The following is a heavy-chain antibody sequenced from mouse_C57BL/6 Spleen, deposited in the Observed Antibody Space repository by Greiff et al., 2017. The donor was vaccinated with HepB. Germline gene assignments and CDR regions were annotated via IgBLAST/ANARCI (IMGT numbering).Heavy chain of an antibody. CDR1: GYTFTSYW. CDR3: ARWDPFYYAADY. CDR2: IDPSDSYT. J-gene: IGHJ2*01. D-gene: IGHD1-1*01. V-gene: IGHV1-69*01. Sequence: QVQLQQPGAELVMPGASVKLSCKASGYTFTSYWMHWVKQRPGQGLEWIGEIDPSDSYTNYNQKFKGKSTLTVDKSSSTAYMQLSSLTSEDSAVYYCARWDPFYYAADYWGQGTTLTVSS.